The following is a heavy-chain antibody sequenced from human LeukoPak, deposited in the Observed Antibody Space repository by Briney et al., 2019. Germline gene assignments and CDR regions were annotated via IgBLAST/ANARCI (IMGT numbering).Heavy chain of an antibody. Sequence: GASVKVSCKASGYTFTSYDINWVRQATGQGLEWMGWMNPNSGNTGYTQKFQGRVTITRNTSISTAYMELSSLRSEDTAVYYCARLKRASIAARRSPPYFDYWGQGTLVTVSS. V-gene: IGHV1-8*03. CDR3: ARLKRASIAARRSPPYFDY. CDR2: MNPNSGNT. CDR1: GYTFTSYD. D-gene: IGHD6-6*01. J-gene: IGHJ4*02.